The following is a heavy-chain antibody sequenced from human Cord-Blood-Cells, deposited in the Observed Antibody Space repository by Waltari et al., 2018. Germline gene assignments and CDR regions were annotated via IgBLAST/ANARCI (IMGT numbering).Heavy chain of an antibody. V-gene: IGHV1-18*04. J-gene: IGHJ3*02. CDR1: GHTFTSYG. Sequence: GAEVQKPGPSVKVSCKASGHTFTSYGFSWLRHAPGQGLEWMGWTSAYNGNTTYAQKLQGRVTMTTDTTTSTAYMELRSLRSDDTAVYYCARPPGIAAAGAEDAFDIWGQGTMVTVSS. CDR3: ARPPGIAAAGAEDAFDI. D-gene: IGHD6-13*01. CDR2: TSAYNGNT.